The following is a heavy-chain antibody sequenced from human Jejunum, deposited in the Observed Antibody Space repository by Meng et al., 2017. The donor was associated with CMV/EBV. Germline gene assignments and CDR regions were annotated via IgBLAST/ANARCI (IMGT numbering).Heavy chain of an antibody. CDR1: GFTFSSSW. J-gene: IGHJ4*02. CDR2: LTSDGRTT. V-gene: IGHV3-74*03. D-gene: IGHD1-26*01. CDR3: ARDGGYNFDY. Sequence: LSGSGSGFTFSSSWMHAVRQVPGKVLVWVSRLTSDGRTTYADAVKSRFTISRDDATSTLYLQMNSLRAEDTAVYYCARDGGYNFDYWGQGTLVTVSS.